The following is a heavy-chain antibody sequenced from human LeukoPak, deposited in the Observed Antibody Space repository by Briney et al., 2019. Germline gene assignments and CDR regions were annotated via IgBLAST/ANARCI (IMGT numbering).Heavy chain of an antibody. CDR2: ANSDGSST. D-gene: IGHD5-12*01. CDR1: GFTFSSYW. J-gene: IGHJ4*02. Sequence: SGGSLRLSCAASGFTFSSYWMHWVRQAPGKGLVWVSRANSDGSSTSYADSVKGRFTISRDNAKNTLYLQMNSLRAEDTAVYYCARERGGLRHDYWGQGTLVTVSS. V-gene: IGHV3-74*01. CDR3: ARERGGLRHDY.